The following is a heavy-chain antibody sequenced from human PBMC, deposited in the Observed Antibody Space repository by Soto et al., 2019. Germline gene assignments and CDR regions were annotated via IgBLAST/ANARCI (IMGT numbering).Heavy chain of an antibody. CDR3: ARGVTAGVDY. CDR2: MQPSSGRT. D-gene: IGHD1-26*01. V-gene: IGHV1-8*01. J-gene: IGHJ4*02. Sequence: QVQLVQSGAEVREPGASVKVSCKASGYSFTSLDINWVRQTTGQGLEWMGWMQPSSGRTGYAQKFQGRVTMTRDTSINTAYTELSSLTSDDPAFYYCARGVTAGVDYWGQGTLVTVSS. CDR1: GYSFTSLD.